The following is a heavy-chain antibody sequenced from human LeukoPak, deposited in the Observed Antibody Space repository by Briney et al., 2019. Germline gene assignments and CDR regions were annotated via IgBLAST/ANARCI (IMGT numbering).Heavy chain of an antibody. CDR3: ARSYGDSSGIVDY. CDR2: IYYSGST. Sequence: PSETLSLTCTVSGGSISVSSYYWGWIRQPPGKGLEWIGGIYYSGSTYYNPSLKSRVTISVDTSKNQFSLNLSSVTAADTAVYYCARSYGDSSGIVDYWGQGTLVTVSS. CDR1: GGSISVSSYY. D-gene: IGHD4-23*01. J-gene: IGHJ4*02. V-gene: IGHV4-39*07.